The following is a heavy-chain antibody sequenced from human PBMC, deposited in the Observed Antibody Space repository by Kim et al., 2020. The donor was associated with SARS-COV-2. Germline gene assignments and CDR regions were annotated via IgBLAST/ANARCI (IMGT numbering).Heavy chain of an antibody. J-gene: IGHJ3*02. CDR3: AKGFDVALRSGRCFDS. Sequence: GGSLRLSCATSGFTFSIYGLTWVRQAPQKGLEWVSAISADGTGTYYADSVKGRFTISRDSSKNTLSLLMNSLGVEDTAVYLCAKGFDVALRSGRCFDSWGQGTVVTVSS. V-gene: IGHV3-23*01. D-gene: IGHD3-10*01. CDR1: GFTFSIYG. CDR2: ISADGTGT.